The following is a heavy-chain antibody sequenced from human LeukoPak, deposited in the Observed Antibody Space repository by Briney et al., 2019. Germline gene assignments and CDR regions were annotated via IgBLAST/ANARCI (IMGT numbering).Heavy chain of an antibody. V-gene: IGHV4-59*11. J-gene: IGHJ6*03. CDR2: IYYSGST. D-gene: IGHD1-1*01. CDR3: ATRSGQHWNPRRYYYYYYMDV. CDR1: GGSISSHY. Sequence: PSETLSLTCTVSGGSISSHYWSWIRQPPGKGLEWIGYIYYSGSTNYNPSLKSRATISVDTSKNQFSLKLSSVTAADTAMYYCATRSGQHWNPRRYYYYYYMDVWGKGTTVTVSS.